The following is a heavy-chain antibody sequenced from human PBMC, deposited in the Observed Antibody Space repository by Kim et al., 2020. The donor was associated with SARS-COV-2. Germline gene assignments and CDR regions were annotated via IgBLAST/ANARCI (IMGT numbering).Heavy chain of an antibody. J-gene: IGHJ6*02. Sequence: NTKHSTKFQGRVPITRDTSASAAYMELSSLRSEDTAVYYCAIYRPHGMDVWGQGTTVTVSS. V-gene: IGHV1-3*01. CDR3: AIYRPHGMDV. CDR2: NT. D-gene: IGHD3-16*02.